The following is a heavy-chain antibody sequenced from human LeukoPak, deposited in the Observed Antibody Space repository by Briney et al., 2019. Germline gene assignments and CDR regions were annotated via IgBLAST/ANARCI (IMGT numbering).Heavy chain of an antibody. CDR2: IYTSGST. V-gene: IGHV4-61*02. Sequence: PSQTLSLTCTVSGGSISSGSYYWSWIRQPAGKGLEWIGRIYTSGSTNYNPSLKSRVTISVDTSKNQFSLKLSSVTAADTAVYYCASRWDGDFWSGYYRGWGQGTLVTVSS. D-gene: IGHD3-3*01. CDR3: ASRWDGDFWSGYYRG. CDR1: GGSISSGSYY. J-gene: IGHJ4*02.